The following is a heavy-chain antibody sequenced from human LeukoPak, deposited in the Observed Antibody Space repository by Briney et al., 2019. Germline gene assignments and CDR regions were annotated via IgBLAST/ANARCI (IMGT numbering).Heavy chain of an antibody. Sequence: GGSLRLSCAASGFTFSSYAMHWVRQAPGKGLEWVAVISYDGSNKYYADSVKGRFTISRDNSKNTLYLQMNSLRAEDTAVYYCARGSRQLERRRGYYYYYYMDVWGKGTTVTVSS. V-gene: IGHV3-30*04. D-gene: IGHD1-1*01. CDR2: ISYDGSNK. CDR1: GFTFSSYA. J-gene: IGHJ6*03. CDR3: ARGSRQLERRRGYYYYYYMDV.